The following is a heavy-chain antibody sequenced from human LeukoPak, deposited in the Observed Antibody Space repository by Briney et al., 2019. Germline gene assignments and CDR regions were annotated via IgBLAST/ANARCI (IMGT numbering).Heavy chain of an antibody. J-gene: IGHJ4*02. Sequence: GASEKVSCKASGGTVTSYAISWVRQAPGQGLEWKGGILLIFGTANYAQKSQGRVPITTDESRSTAYKELSRLRSEDTAVYYCARSGPNCSSTSCLSGWGQGTLVTVSS. V-gene: IGHV1-69*05. CDR2: ILLIFGTA. CDR3: ARSGPNCSSTSCLSG. CDR1: GGTVTSYA. D-gene: IGHD2-2*01.